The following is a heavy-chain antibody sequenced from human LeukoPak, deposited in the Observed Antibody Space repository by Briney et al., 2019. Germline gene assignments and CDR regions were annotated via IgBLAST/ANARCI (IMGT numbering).Heavy chain of an antibody. CDR2: ISGSGGST. V-gene: IGHV3-23*01. D-gene: IGHD2-21*02. CDR3: AKPTYCGGDCYWADFDY. J-gene: IGHJ4*02. Sequence: ETLSLTCAVYGGSFSGYYWSWIRQAPGKGLEWVSAISGSGGSTYYAGSVKGRFTISRDNSKNTLYLQMNSLRAEDTAVYYCAKPTYCGGDCYWADFDYWGQGTLVTVSS. CDR1: GGSFSGYY.